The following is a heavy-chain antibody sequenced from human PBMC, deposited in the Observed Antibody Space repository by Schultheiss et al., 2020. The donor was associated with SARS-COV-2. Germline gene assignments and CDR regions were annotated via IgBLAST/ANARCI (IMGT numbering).Heavy chain of an antibody. V-gene: IGHV4-61*08. CDR3: ARRRYSGSYYPGYYFDY. J-gene: IGHJ4*02. Sequence: SQTLSLTCTVSGGSISSGGYYWSWIRQHPGKGLEWIGYIYYSGSTNYNPSLKSRVTISVDTSKNQFSLKLSSVTAADTAVYYCARRRYSGSYYPGYYFDYWGQGTLVTVSS. CDR2: IYYSGST. D-gene: IGHD1-26*01. CDR1: GGSISSGGYY.